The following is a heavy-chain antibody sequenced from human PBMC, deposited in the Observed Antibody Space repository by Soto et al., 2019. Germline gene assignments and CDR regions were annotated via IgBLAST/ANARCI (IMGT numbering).Heavy chain of an antibody. J-gene: IGHJ6*02. CDR3: ARDRATYDYGSGSHRYYYGMDV. CDR2: INHSGST. D-gene: IGHD3-10*01. Sequence: PSETLCLTCAVYGGSFSGYYWSWIRQPPGKGLEWIGEINHSGSTNYNPSPKGGVTMSVDTSKNQFSLKLRSVTVADTAVYYCARDRATYDYGSGSHRYYYGMDVWGQGTTVTVSS. V-gene: IGHV4-34*01. CDR1: GGSFSGYY.